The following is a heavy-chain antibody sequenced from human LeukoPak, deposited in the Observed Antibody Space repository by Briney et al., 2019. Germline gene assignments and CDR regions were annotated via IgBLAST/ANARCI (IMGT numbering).Heavy chain of an antibody. D-gene: IGHD4-23*01. CDR3: AKDDRDDYGGYLGY. CDR2: IWYDGSNK. CDR1: GFTFSSYG. J-gene: IGHJ4*02. V-gene: IGHV3-33*06. Sequence: GGSLRLSCAASGFTFSSYGFHWVRQAPGKGLEWVAVIWYDGSNKYYADSVKGRFTISRDNSKNTLYLQMNSLRAEDTAIYYCAKDDRDDYGGYLGYWGQGTLVTVSS.